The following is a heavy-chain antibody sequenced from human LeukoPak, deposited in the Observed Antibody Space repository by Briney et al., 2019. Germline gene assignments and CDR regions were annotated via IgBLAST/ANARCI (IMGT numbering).Heavy chain of an antibody. CDR1: GGTFSSYA. CDR2: IIPIFGTA. D-gene: IGHD1-7*01. CDR3: ARDKVDGVTGTTS. Sequence: GASVKVSCKASGGTFSSYAISWVRQAPGQGLEWMGGIIPIFGTANYAQKFQGRVTMTTDTSTSTAYMELRSLRSDDTAVYYCARDKVDGVTGTTSWGQGTLVTVSS. J-gene: IGHJ5*02. V-gene: IGHV1-69*05.